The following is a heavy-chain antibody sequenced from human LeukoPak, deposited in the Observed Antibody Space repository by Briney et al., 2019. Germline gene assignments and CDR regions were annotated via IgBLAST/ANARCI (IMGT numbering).Heavy chain of an antibody. J-gene: IGHJ6*03. CDR3: ARDGTMVRGVIRRYYYYYMDV. V-gene: IGHV3-7*01. CDR2: IKQDGSEK. D-gene: IGHD3-10*01. Sequence: GGSLRLSCAASGFTFSSYWMSWVRQAPGKGLEWVANIKQDGSEKYYVDSVKGRFTISRDNAKNSLYLQMNSLRAEDTAVYYCARDGTMVRGVIRRYYYYYMDVWGKGTTVTISS. CDR1: GFTFSSYW.